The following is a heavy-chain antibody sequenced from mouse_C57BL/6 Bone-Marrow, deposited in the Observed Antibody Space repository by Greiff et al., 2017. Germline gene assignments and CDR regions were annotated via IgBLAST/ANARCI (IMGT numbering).Heavy chain of an antibody. V-gene: IGHV5-12*01. CDR1: GFTFSDYY. Sequence: EVQVVESGGGLVQPGGSLKLSCAASGFTFSDYYMYWVRQTPEKRLEWVAYIRNGGGSTSYPDTVKGRFTFSRDNAKNTLYLQMSRLKSEDTAMYYCARRALDSSGYPYYAMDYWGQGTSVTVSS. D-gene: IGHD3-2*02. CDR3: ARRALDSSGYPYYAMDY. J-gene: IGHJ4*01. CDR2: IRNGGGST.